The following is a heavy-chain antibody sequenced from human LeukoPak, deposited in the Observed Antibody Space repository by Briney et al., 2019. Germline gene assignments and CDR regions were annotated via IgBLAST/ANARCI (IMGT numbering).Heavy chain of an antibody. CDR1: GFTFSSYA. J-gene: IGHJ4*02. CDR2: ISYDGSNK. V-gene: IGHV3-30*04. Sequence: GGSLRLSCAASGFTFSSYAMHWVRQAPGKGLEWVAVISYDGSNKYYADSVKGRFTISRDNSKNTLYLQMNSLRAEDTAVYYCARDTAYTPLYYFDYWGQGTLVTVSS. CDR3: ARDTAYTPLYYFDY. D-gene: IGHD3-16*01.